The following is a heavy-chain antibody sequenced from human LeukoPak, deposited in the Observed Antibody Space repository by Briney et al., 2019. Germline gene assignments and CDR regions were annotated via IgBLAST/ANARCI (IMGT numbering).Heavy chain of an antibody. V-gene: IGHV3-21*01. CDR1: GFTFSSYS. D-gene: IGHD3-22*01. J-gene: IGHJ6*02. Sequence: GGSLRLSCAASGFTFSSYSMNWDRQAPGKGLEWVSSISSSSSYIYYADSVKGRFTISRDNAKNSLYLQMNSLRAEDTAVYYCARDTYYYDSSGYWYYYGMDAWGQGTTVTVSS. CDR2: ISSSSSYI. CDR3: ARDTYYYDSSGYWYYYGMDA.